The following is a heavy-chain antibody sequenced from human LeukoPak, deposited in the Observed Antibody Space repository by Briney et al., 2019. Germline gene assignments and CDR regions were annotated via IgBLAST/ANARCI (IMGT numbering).Heavy chain of an antibody. J-gene: IGHJ4*02. CDR2: IYPGDSDT. Sequence: GESLKISCKGSGYSFTSYCIGWVRQMPGKGLEWMGIIYPGDSDTRYSPSFQGQVTISADKSISTAYVQWSSLKASDTAMYYCARQLPDCSSGSCYGHWGQGTLVTASS. CDR3: ARQLPDCSSGSCYGH. CDR1: GYSFTSYC. D-gene: IGHD2-15*01. V-gene: IGHV5-51*01.